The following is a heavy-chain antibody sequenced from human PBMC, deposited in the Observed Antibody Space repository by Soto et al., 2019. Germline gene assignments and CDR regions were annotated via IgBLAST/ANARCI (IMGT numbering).Heavy chain of an antibody. J-gene: IGHJ4*02. CDR3: ARLPNTSGSTRHIDY. V-gene: IGHV1-69*01. CDR1: GVFSNFA. Sequence: QVQLVQSGAEVKRPGSSVKVSCKASGVFSNFAVSWVRQAPGQGLEWMGAIIPVFRAPNYAQKFQGRVRLTADESTRTAYMELSSLRSDDTAVYYCARLPNTSGSTRHIDYWGQGTLVTVSS. CDR2: IIPVFRAP. D-gene: IGHD6-19*01.